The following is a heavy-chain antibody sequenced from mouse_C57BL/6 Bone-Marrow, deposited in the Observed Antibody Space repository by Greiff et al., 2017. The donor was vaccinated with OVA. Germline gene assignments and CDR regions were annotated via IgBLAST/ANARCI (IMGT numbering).Heavy chain of an antibody. CDR1: GFTFSDYY. CDR2: INYDGSST. J-gene: IGHJ1*03. D-gene: IGHD2-3*01. CDR3: ARGWLLRYWYFDV. Sequence: EVHLVESEGGLVQPGSSMKLSCTASGFTFSDYYMAWVRQVPEKGLEWVANINYDGSSTYYLDSLKSRFIISRDNAKNILYLQMSSLKSEDTATYYCARGWLLRYWYFDVWGTGTTVTVSS. V-gene: IGHV5-16*01.